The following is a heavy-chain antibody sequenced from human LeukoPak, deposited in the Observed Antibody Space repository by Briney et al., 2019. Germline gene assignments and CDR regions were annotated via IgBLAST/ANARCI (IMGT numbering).Heavy chain of an antibody. J-gene: IGHJ5*02. CDR2: ISGSGGST. Sequence: GGSLRLSCAVSGFTFSSYAMSWVRQAPGEGLEWVSAISGSGGSTYYAASVKGRFTISRDTSKNTLYLQMTSLRAEDTAVYYCAKSPTGTTGWFDPWGQGTLVTVSS. CDR1: GFTFSSYA. CDR3: AKSPTGTTGWFDP. D-gene: IGHD1-7*01. V-gene: IGHV3-23*01.